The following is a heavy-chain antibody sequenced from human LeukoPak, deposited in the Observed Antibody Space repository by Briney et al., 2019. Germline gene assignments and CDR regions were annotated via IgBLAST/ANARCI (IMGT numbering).Heavy chain of an antibody. Sequence: SETLSLTCAVSGGSISSGGYSWSWIRQPPGKGLEWIGYIYHSGSTCYNPSLKSRVTISVDRSKNQFSLKLSSVTAADTAVYYCARGGSGRWPMNYWGQGTLVTVSS. CDR3: ARGGSGRWPMNY. CDR1: GGSISSGGYS. D-gene: IGHD3-10*01. CDR2: IYHSGST. V-gene: IGHV4-30-2*01. J-gene: IGHJ4*02.